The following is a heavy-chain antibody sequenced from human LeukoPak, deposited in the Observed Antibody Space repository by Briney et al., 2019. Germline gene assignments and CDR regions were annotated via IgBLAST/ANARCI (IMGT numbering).Heavy chain of an antibody. V-gene: IGHV1-2*02. J-gene: IGHJ5*02. CDR3: AREYPDAPYCSSTSCYARDNWFDP. Sequence: ASVKVSCKASGYTFTGYYMHWVRQAPGQGLEWMGWINPNSGGTNYAQKFQGRVTMTRDTSISTAYMELSRLRSDGTAVYYCAREYPDAPYCSSTSCYARDNWFDPWGQGTLVTVSS. CDR1: GYTFTGYY. CDR2: INPNSGGT. D-gene: IGHD2-2*01.